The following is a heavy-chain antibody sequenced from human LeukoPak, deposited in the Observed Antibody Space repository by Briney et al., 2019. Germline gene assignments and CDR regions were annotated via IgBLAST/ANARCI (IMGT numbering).Heavy chain of an antibody. D-gene: IGHD1-14*01. CDR3: ARGGDRRGFDY. Sequence: SQTLSLTCTVSGGSISNGGYYWSWIRQHPGKGLEWIGYIYDRGTTYYNPALQSRVTISVDTSDNQFSLKLRSLTAADTAVYYCARGGDRRGFDYWGQGTLVTVSS. V-gene: IGHV4-31*03. CDR1: GGSISNGGYY. J-gene: IGHJ4*02. CDR2: IYDRGTT.